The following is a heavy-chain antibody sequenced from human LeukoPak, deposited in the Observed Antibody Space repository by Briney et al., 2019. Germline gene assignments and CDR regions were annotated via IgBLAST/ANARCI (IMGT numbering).Heavy chain of an antibody. J-gene: IGHJ4*02. CDR3: AKEWNWGSPFDY. V-gene: IGHV3-23*01. D-gene: IGHD7-27*01. CDR1: GFTFSSYA. Sequence: GGSLRLSCAASGFTFSSYAMNWVRQAPGKGLEWVSAITGSGGRTYYADSVKGRFTISRDNSKNTLYLQMNSLRAEDTAIYYCAKEWNWGSPFDYWGQGTLVTVSS. CDR2: ITGSGGRT.